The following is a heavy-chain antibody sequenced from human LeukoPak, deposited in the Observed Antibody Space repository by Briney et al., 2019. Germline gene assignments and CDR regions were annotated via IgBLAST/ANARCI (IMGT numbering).Heavy chain of an antibody. CDR3: ARGNYYDSSGYRHDAFDI. D-gene: IGHD3-22*01. J-gene: IGHJ3*02. V-gene: IGHV3-66*01. CDR1: GFTFSSYA. Sequence: PGGSLRLSCAASGFTFSSYAMSWVRQAPGKGLEWVPVIYSGGSTYYADSVKGRFTISRDNSKNTLYLQMNSLRAEDTAVYYCARGNYYDSSGYRHDAFDIWGQGTMVTVSS. CDR2: IYSGGST.